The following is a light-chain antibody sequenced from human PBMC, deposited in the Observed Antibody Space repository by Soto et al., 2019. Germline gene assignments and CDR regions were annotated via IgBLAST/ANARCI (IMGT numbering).Light chain of an antibody. CDR1: QSVSSN. V-gene: IGKV3-15*01. J-gene: IGKJ4*01. CDR2: GAS. CDR3: QQYNSRLS. Sequence: EIVMTQSPATLSVSPGERATLSCRASQSVSSNVAWYQQKPGQAPRLLIYGASTRATGIPARFSGSGSGTEFTLTISSLQYEDFAVYYCQQYNSRLSFGGGTKV.